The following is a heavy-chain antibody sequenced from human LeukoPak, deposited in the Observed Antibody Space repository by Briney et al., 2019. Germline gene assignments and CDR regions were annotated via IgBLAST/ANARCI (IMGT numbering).Heavy chain of an antibody. CDR3: ARDGSMYSSSWYES. CDR1: GSTFTIYG. CDR2: ISAYNGNT. V-gene: IGHV1-18*01. D-gene: IGHD6-13*01. Sequence: ASVTLSCTSSGSTFTIYGISWDRHGPGQGLGWVGWISAYNGNTNYAQTLQGRVTMTTDTSTSTAYMELWSLRSDGTAVYYCARDGSMYSSSWYESWGQGTLVTVSS. J-gene: IGHJ5*01.